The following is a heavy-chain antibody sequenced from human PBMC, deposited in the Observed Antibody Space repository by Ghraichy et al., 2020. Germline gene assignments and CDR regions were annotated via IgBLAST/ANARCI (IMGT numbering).Heavy chain of an antibody. Sequence: ASVKVSCKASGYTFTGYYMHWVRQAPGQGLEWMGWINPNSGGTNYAQKFQGRVTMTRDTSISTAYMELSRLRSEDTAVYYCAGPVRGVTRYGMDVWGQGTTVTVSS. V-gene: IGHV1-2*02. D-gene: IGHD3-10*01. CDR2: INPNSGGT. J-gene: IGHJ6*02. CDR1: GYTFTGYY. CDR3: AGPVRGVTRYGMDV.